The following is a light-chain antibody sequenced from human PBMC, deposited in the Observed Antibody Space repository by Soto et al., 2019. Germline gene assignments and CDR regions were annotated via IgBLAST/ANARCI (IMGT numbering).Light chain of an antibody. CDR3: TSYTTSSTWV. CDR1: SSDVGGYNY. CDR2: EVS. J-gene: IGLJ3*02. Sequence: QSALTQPASVSASPGQSITISCTGSSSDVGGYNYVSWYQQHPGRAPKLLIYEVSDRPSGVSNRFSGSKSGNKASLTISGLQAEDEADYYCTSYTTSSTWVFGRGTKLTVL. V-gene: IGLV2-14*01.